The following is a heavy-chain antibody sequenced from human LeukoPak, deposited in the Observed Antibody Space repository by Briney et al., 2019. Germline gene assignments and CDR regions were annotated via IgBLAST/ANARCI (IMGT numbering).Heavy chain of an antibody. V-gene: IGHV3-23*01. Sequence: GGSLRLSCVASGITFRDYSMAWVRQVQGGGLEWVSAIARDDYTVYPDPLKGRFTISRDNSRNTLYLQMNSLRAEDTAVYYCVKERDRGTDVADDFDFWGQGTLVTVSS. CDR3: VKERDRGTDVADDFDF. CDR1: GITFRDYS. CDR2: IARDDYT. D-gene: IGHD6-19*01. J-gene: IGHJ4*02.